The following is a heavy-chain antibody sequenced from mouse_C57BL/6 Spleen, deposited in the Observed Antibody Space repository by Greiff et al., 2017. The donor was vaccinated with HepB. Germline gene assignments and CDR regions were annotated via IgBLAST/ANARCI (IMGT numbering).Heavy chain of an antibody. CDR1: GYTFTSYW. J-gene: IGHJ1*03. Sequence: QVQLKQPGAELVRPGSSVKLSCKASGYTFTSYWMHWVKQRPIQGLEWIGNIDPSDSETHYNQKFKDKATLTVDKSSSTAYMQLSSLTSEDSAVYYCLYGSSYGGYFDVWGTGTTVTVSS. D-gene: IGHD1-1*01. CDR2: IDPSDSET. V-gene: IGHV1-52*01. CDR3: LYGSSYGGYFDV.